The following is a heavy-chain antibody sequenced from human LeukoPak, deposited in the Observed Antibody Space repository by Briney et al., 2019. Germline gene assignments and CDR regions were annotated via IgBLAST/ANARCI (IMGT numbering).Heavy chain of an antibody. D-gene: IGHD3-10*01. CDR1: GFTFSSYA. CDR2: ISGIGGST. J-gene: IGHJ6*02. V-gene: IGHV3-23*01. CDR3: AKDGSYYYGSGSYYHYYYYGMDV. Sequence: GGSLRLSCAASGFTFSSYAMSWVRQAPGKGLGWVSAISGIGGSTYYADSVKGRFTISRDNSKNTLYLQMNSLRAEDTAVYYCAKDGSYYYGSGSYYHYYYYGMDVWGQGTTVTVSS.